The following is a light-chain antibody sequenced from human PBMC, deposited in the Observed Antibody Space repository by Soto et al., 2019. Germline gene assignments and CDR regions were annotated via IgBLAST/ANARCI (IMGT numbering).Light chain of an antibody. Sequence: DIVLTQSPATLSLSRGERATLSCRASQSVSSYLAWYQQKPGQAPRLLIYDASNRATGIPARFSGSGSETDFTLTISSLEPEDFAVYYCQQRSDWPHTFGGGTKV. CDR2: DAS. CDR3: QQRSDWPHT. J-gene: IGKJ4*01. V-gene: IGKV3-11*01. CDR1: QSVSSY.